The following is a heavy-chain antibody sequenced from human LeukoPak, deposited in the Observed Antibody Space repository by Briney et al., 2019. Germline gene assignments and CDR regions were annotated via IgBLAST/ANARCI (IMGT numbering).Heavy chain of an antibody. CDR2: ISGSGGST. D-gene: IGHD3-22*01. Sequence: GGSLRLSCAASGFTFSSYAMSWVRQAPGKGLEWVSAISGSGGSTYYADSVKGRFTISRDNSKNTLYLQMNSLRAEDTAVYYCAKDSSSGCYYVEYFDYWGQGTLVTVSS. CDR1: GFTFSSYA. J-gene: IGHJ4*02. V-gene: IGHV3-23*01. CDR3: AKDSSSGCYYVEYFDY.